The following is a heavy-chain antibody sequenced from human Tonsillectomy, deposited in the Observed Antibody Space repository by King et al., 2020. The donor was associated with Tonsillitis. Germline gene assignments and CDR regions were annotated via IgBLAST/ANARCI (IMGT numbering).Heavy chain of an antibody. J-gene: IGHJ4*02. Sequence: QLVQSGAEVKKPGESLKISCKGFGDRFTTYWIGWVRQMPGKGLEWMGTIYPSDSDTRYSQSFQGQVTISVDRSISTAYLQWSSLKASDTAMYFCARRAYGSGSYADHWGQGTPVTVSS. CDR3: ARRAYGSGSYADH. V-gene: IGHV5-51*03. CDR2: IYPSDSDT. D-gene: IGHD3-10*01. CDR1: GDRFTTYW.